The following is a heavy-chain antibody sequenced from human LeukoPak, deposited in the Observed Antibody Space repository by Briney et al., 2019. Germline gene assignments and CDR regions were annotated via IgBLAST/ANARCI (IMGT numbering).Heavy chain of an antibody. CDR3: AKSPSGRGGYNWFDP. D-gene: IGHD3-16*01. V-gene: IGHV4-4*07. J-gene: IGHJ5*02. CDR2: VYTSGST. Sequence: SETLSLTCTVSGGSISGYYWSWIRQPAGKGLEWIGRVYTSGSTNYNPSLKSRVTMSIDTSKNQFSLNLSSVTAADTAVYYCAKSPSGRGGYNWFDPWGQGTLVTVSS. CDR1: GGSISGYY.